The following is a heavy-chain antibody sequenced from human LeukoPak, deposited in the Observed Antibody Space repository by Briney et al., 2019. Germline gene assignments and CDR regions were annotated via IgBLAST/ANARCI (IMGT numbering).Heavy chain of an antibody. CDR3: ARHKEVGDYYYFDY. CDR2: INPSGGST. V-gene: IGHV1-46*01. Sequence: ASVKVSCXASGYTFTSYYMHWVRQAPGQGLVWMGIINPSGGSTSYTQKFQGRVTMTRDTSTTTVYMELSSLRSQDTAVYYCARHKEVGDYYYFDYWGQGTLVTVSS. J-gene: IGHJ4*02. CDR1: GYTFTSYY. D-gene: IGHD2/OR15-2a*01.